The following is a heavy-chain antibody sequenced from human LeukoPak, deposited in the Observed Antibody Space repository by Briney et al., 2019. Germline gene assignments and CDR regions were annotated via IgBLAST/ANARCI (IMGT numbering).Heavy chain of an antibody. Sequence: GGSLRLSCAASGFTFSSYAMNWVRQAPGKGLEWVSAISGSGGSTYYAHSVKGRFTISRDNSKNTLYLQMNSLRAEDTAVYYCARDPLNFYGSGSYYHDAFDIWGQGTMVTVSS. V-gene: IGHV3-23*01. D-gene: IGHD3-10*01. CDR2: ISGSGGST. CDR3: ARDPLNFYGSGSYYHDAFDI. J-gene: IGHJ3*02. CDR1: GFTFSSYA.